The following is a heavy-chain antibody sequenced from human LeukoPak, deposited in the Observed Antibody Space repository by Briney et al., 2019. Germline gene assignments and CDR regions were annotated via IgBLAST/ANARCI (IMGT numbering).Heavy chain of an antibody. CDR3: ARGYTTDYYYMDV. CDR2: IYYNGST. D-gene: IGHD1-14*01. Sequence: PSETLSLTCTVSGGAISSYYWSWIRQPPGKGLEWIWDIYYNGSTNYNPSLKSRFTISIDTAKNQVSLKLSSVTAADTAVYYCARGYTTDYYYMDVWGKGTTVTVSS. V-gene: IGHV4-59*12. CDR1: GGAISSYY. J-gene: IGHJ6*03.